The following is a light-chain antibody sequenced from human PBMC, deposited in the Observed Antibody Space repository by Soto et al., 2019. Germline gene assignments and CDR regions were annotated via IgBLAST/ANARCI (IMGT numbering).Light chain of an antibody. Sequence: QSVLTQPRSVSGSPGQSVTISCTGTSSDVGANKYVSWYRQYPGKGPRVIIYDVNERPSGVPDRFSGSKSGNTASLIISGLQADDEADYYCCSYVGPAYVFGAGTKLTVL. CDR3: CSYVGPAYV. CDR1: SSDVGANKY. J-gene: IGLJ1*01. V-gene: IGLV2-11*01. CDR2: DVN.